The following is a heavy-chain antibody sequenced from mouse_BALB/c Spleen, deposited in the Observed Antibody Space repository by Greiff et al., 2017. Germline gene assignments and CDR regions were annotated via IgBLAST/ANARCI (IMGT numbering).Heavy chain of an antibody. J-gene: IGHJ2*01. CDR2: IDPANGNT. CDR1: GFNIKDTY. D-gene: IGHD1-1*01. CDR3: AFYYYGSSDYFDY. Sequence: EVQLQQSGAELVKPGASVKLSCTASGFNIKDTYMHWVKQRPEQGLEWIGRIDPANGNTKYDPKFQGKATITADTSSNTAYLQLSSLTSEDTAVYYGAFYYYGSSDYFDYWGQGTTLTVSS. V-gene: IGHV14-3*02.